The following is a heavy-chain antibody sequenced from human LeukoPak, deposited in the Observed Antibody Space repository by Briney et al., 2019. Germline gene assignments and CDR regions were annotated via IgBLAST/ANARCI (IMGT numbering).Heavy chain of an antibody. D-gene: IGHD3-3*01. CDR1: GFTFNGYY. J-gene: IGHJ6*03. Sequence: PGGSLRLSCAASGFTFNGYYMNWVRQAPGKGLEWVSSIGGSSTTIFYADSVKGRSTVSRDNAKKSVFLQMNSLRAEDTAVYYCARAIFGVAQPPYYFYHYMDVWGKGTTVTVSS. CDR3: ARAIFGVAQPPYYFYHYMDV. CDR2: IGGSSTTI. V-gene: IGHV3-21*01.